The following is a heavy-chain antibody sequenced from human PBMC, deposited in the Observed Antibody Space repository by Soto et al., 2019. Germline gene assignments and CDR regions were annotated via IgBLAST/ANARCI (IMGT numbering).Heavy chain of an antibody. D-gene: IGHD1-26*01. Sequence: QVQLVQSGAEVKKPGSSVKVSCKASGGSFSIYAISWVRQAPGQGLEWMGGIIPIVGTGNYAQNFQGRVTATVDESRWPACMELSSLRSEETAMYYCARDLRGAGRCGMVVWGQGFSVTVSS. CDR3: ARDLRGAGRCGMVV. CDR2: IIPIVGTG. J-gene: IGHJ6*02. CDR1: GGSFSIYA. V-gene: IGHV1-69*01.